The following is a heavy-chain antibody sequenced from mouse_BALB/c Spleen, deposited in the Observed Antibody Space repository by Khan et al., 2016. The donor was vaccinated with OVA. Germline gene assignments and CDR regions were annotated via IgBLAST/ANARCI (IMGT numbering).Heavy chain of an antibody. CDR1: GYIFTSYW. CDR2: IYPGTDNT. V-gene: IGHV1-76*01. J-gene: IGHJ2*01. Sequence: QVQLKQSGAELVRPGTSVRLSCKTSGYIFTSYWIHWVKQRSGQGLEWIARIYPGTDNTYYNEKFKDKATLTADKSSSTAYLQLSSLTSEDSAVFFCAREEALYYFDYWGQGTTLTVSS. D-gene: IGHD3-2*02. CDR3: AREEALYYFDY.